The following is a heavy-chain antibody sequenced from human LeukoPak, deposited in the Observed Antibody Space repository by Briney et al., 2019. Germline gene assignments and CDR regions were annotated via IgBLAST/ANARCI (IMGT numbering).Heavy chain of an antibody. J-gene: IGHJ4*02. D-gene: IGHD4-17*01. CDR2: ISGSSSYI. CDR1: GFTFSSYS. V-gene: IGHV3-21*01. Sequence: GGSLRLSCAASGFTFSSYSMNWVRQPPGKGLEWVSSISGSSSYIYYADSVKGRFTISRDNAKNSLYLQMNSLRAEDTAVYYCARSRDYGELTFDYWGQGTLVTVSS. CDR3: ARSRDYGELTFDY.